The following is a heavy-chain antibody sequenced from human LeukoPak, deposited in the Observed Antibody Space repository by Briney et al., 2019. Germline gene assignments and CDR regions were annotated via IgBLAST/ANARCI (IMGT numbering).Heavy chain of an antibody. CDR2: IKQDGSER. D-gene: IGHD1-26*01. CDR1: GFTFSNYW. V-gene: IGHV3-7*03. J-gene: IGHJ4*02. Sequence: GGSLRLSCAASGFTFSNYWMSWVRQAPGKGLEWVANIKQDGSERYYVDSVKGRFTISRDNAKNSLYLQMNSLRAEDTALYYCAKDLYGSYYDAPFHFDYWGQGTLVTVSS. CDR3: AKDLYGSYYDAPFHFDY.